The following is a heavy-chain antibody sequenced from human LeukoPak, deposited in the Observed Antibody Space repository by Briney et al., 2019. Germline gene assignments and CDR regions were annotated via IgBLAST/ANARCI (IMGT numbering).Heavy chain of an antibody. J-gene: IGHJ4*02. CDR1: GYTFTTYY. V-gene: IGHV1-46*03. CDR3: ARDGSVLGGAFDY. D-gene: IGHD1-26*01. CDR2: INPSGGST. Sequence: ASVKVSCKPSGYTFTTYYMHWVRQAPGQGLEWMGIINPSGGSTSYAQKFQGRVTMTRDTSTSTVYMELSSLRSEDTAVYYCARDGSVLGGAFDYWGQGTLVTVSS.